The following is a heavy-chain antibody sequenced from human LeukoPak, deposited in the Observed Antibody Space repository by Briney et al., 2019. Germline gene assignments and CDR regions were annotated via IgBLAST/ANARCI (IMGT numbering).Heavy chain of an antibody. CDR1: GFTFSDYA. CDR2: IGGRTTTI. CDR3: ARGPQLGHFFAY. Sequence: GSLRLSCAASGFTFSDYAMNWVRQVPGKGLEWISYIGGRTTTIYYADSVQSRFTISRDNAKNSLYLQMNSLRAEDTALYYCARGPQLGHFFAYWGQGTLVTVSS. V-gene: IGHV3-48*04. D-gene: IGHD7-27*01. J-gene: IGHJ4*02.